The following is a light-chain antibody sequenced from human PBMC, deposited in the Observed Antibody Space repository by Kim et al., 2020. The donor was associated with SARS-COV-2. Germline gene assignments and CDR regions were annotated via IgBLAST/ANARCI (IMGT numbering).Light chain of an antibody. V-gene: IGKV1-33*01. CDR2: DAS. J-gene: IGKJ3*01. Sequence: DIQLTQSPSSLSASVGDRVTITCQASQDISTYLNWYQQKPGTAPKLLISDASTLEPRVPSRFSGSGSGTDFTLTISRLQPEDIATYFCQQYDDLPPFTFGPGTKVEIK. CDR1: QDISTY. CDR3: QQYDDLPPFT.